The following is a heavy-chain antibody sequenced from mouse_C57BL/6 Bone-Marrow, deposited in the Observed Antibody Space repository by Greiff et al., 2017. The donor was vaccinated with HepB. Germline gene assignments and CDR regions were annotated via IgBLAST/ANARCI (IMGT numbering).Heavy chain of an antibody. J-gene: IGHJ4*01. CDR3: ARDAGDPLYAMDY. CDR2: SRNKANDYTT. Sequence: EVNVVESGGGLVQSGRSLRLSCATSGFTFSDFYMEWVRQAPGKGLEWIAASRNKANDYTTEYSASVKGRCIVSRDTSQSILYLQMNALRAEDTAIYYCARDAGDPLYAMDYWGQGTSVTVSS. CDR1: GFTFSDFY. D-gene: IGHD3-3*01. V-gene: IGHV7-1*01.